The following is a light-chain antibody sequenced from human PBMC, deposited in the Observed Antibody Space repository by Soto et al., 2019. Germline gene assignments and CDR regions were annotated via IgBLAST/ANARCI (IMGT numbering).Light chain of an antibody. CDR3: QQQSHWTQWT. J-gene: IGKJ1*01. Sequence: EVVLTQSPATLSLSPGERATLSCRASQNVRTFLDWYQQKPGQAPRLLIYAASNRATGIPARFSGSGSGTDFTPTIISLEHQDVAVYYYQQQSHWTQWTFGQGTKVEIQ. V-gene: IGKV3-11*01. CDR1: QNVRTF. CDR2: AAS.